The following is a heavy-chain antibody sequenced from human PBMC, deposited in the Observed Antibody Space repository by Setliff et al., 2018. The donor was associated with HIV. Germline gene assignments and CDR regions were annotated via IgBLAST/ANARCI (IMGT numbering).Heavy chain of an antibody. Sequence: PGGSLRLSCAASGFTFSNSGMHWVRQAPGKGLEWVTFIRYDESDKDYADSVKGRFTISRDNSKNTLYLQMNSLRAEDTAVYYCAKTLWFGELSRWFDPWGQGTLVTVSS. J-gene: IGHJ5*02. CDR3: AKTLWFGELSRWFDP. CDR2: IRYDESDK. D-gene: IGHD3-10*01. CDR1: GFTFSNSG. V-gene: IGHV3-30*02.